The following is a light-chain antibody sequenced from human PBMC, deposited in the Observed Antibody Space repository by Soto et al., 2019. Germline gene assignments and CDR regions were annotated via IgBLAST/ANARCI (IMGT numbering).Light chain of an antibody. CDR1: SSDVV. CDR2: YVT. V-gene: IGLV2-11*01. Sequence: QSALTQPRSVSGSPGQSVTISCIGTSSDVVSWYQQHPDKAPKLIIYYVTQRPSGVPDRFSASKSGNTASLTISGLQAEDEADYYCCSSAGGFTWVFGGGTKLTV. CDR3: CSSAGGFTWV. J-gene: IGLJ3*02.